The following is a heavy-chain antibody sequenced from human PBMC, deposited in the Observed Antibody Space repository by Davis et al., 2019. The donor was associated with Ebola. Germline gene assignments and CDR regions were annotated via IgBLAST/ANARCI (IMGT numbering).Heavy chain of an antibody. CDR2: IIPIFGTA. CDR1: GGTFSSYA. V-gene: IGHV1-69*06. Sequence: SVKVSCKASGGTFSSYAISWVRQAPGQGLEWMGGIIPIFGTANYAQKFQGRVTITADKSTSTAYMELSSLRSEDTAVYYCARDLGGRSGWYENYYYYGMDVWGQGTTVIVSS. J-gene: IGHJ6*02. CDR3: ARDLGGRSGWYENYYYYGMDV. D-gene: IGHD6-19*01.